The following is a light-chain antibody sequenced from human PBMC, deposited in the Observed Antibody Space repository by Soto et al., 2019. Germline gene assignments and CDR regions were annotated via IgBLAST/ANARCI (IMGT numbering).Light chain of an antibody. CDR3: TSYTTSGKYV. V-gene: IGLV2-14*01. Sequence: QSALTQPASVSGSPGQSIAISCTGTSSDVGAYNYVSWYQQHPGKAPKLMIYDVSNRPSGVSNRFSGSKSGNTASLTISGLQAEGEADYYCTSYTTSGKYVFGTGTKVPS. CDR1: SSDVGAYNY. J-gene: IGLJ1*01. CDR2: DVS.